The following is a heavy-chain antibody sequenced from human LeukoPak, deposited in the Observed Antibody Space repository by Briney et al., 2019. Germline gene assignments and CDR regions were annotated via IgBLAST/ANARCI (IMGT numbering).Heavy chain of an antibody. CDR3: ARLNAPIVVVPAATDYYYYMDV. V-gene: IGHV4-39*07. Sequence: SETLSHACTVSGGSISTSTYYWAWIRQPPGKGPEWIGEINHSGSTIYNPSLKSRVTISVDTSKNQFSLKLSSVTAADTAVYYCARLNAPIVVVPAATDYYYYMDVWGKGTTVTISS. CDR2: INHSGST. J-gene: IGHJ6*03. CDR1: GGSISTSTYY. D-gene: IGHD2-2*01.